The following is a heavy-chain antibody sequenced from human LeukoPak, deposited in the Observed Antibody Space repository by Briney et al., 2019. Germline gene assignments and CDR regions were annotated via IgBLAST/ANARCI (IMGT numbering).Heavy chain of an antibody. J-gene: IGHJ4*02. CDR1: GGTFSSYA. D-gene: IGHD6-19*01. Sequence: SVKVSCKASGGTFSSYAISWVRQAPGQGLEWMGRIIPILGIANYAQKFQGRVTITADKSTSTAYMELSSLRSEDTAVYYCAGGEGYSSGWRRRPADCWGQGTLVTVSS. CDR3: AGGEGYSSGWRRRPADC. CDR2: IIPILGIA. V-gene: IGHV1-69*04.